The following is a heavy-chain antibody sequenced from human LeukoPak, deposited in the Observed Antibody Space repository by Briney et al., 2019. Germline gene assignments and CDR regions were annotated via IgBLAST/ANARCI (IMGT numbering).Heavy chain of an antibody. V-gene: IGHV3-43*01. J-gene: IGHJ6*02. CDR1: GFTFDRHA. CDR2: IGWDGTNI. CDR3: TKDMEWGMDV. D-gene: IGHD3-3*01. Sequence: PGGSLRLSCAASGFTFDRHAMHWVRQPPGKGPEWVSLIGWDGTNIDYADSVKGRFTISRDNSKNFVYLQMHSLRTEDTALYYCTKDMEWGMDVWDQGTTVIVSS.